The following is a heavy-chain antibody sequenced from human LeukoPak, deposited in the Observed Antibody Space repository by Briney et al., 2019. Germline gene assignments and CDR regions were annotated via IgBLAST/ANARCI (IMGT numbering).Heavy chain of an antibody. D-gene: IGHD3-22*01. CDR3: ARPGDSAGYFYGVADM. V-gene: IGHV5-51*01. Sequence: GESLKISCKGSGYSFTSYWIAWVRQMSGKGLEWMGMIYAGDSTSRYSPSFQGQVTMSVDKSISTAYLQWNSLKASDTAIYYCARPGDSAGYFYGVADMSGQGTVVTVSS. CDR1: GYSFTSYW. J-gene: IGHJ3*02. CDR2: IYAGDSTS.